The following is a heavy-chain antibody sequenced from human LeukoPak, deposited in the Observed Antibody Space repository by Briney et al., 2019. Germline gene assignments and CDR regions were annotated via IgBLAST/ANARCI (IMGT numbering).Heavy chain of an antibody. CDR3: GRGNKSFDP. V-gene: IGHV3-30*04. CDR1: GFTFSSYA. Sequence: GRSLRLSCAASGFTFSSYAMHWVRQAPGKGLEWVAVISYDGSNKYYADSVKGRFTISRDNSKNTLYLQMNSLRAEDTAVYYCGRGNKSFDPWGQGTLVTVSS. J-gene: IGHJ5*02. CDR2: ISYDGSNK.